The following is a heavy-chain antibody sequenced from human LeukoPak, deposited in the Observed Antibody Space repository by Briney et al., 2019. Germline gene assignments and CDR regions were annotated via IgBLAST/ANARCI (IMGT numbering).Heavy chain of an antibody. J-gene: IGHJ4*02. CDR2: IYSGGST. D-gene: IGHD3-22*01. CDR1: GFTVSSNY. CDR3: ARAHIDYYDSSGYYYGFDY. Sequence: GGSLRLSCAASGFTVSSNYMSWVRQAPGKGLEWVSVIYSGGSTYYPDSVKGRFTISRDNSKNTLYLQMNSLRAEDTAVYYCARAHIDYYDSSGYYYGFDYWGQGTLVTVSS. V-gene: IGHV3-53*01.